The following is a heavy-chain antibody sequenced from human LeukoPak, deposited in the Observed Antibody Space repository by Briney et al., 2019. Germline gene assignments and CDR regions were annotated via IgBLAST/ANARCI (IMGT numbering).Heavy chain of an antibody. CDR1: GYSFTSYW. Sequence: GESLKISCKGSGYSFTSYWIGWVRQMPGKGLEWMGIIYPGDSDTRYSPSFQGQVTISADKSISTAYLQWSSLKASDTAMYYCWRHCSGGSCYPSGTDYWGQGTLVTVSS. CDR3: WRHCSGGSCYPSGTDY. D-gene: IGHD2-15*01. V-gene: IGHV5-51*01. J-gene: IGHJ4*02. CDR2: IYPGDSDT.